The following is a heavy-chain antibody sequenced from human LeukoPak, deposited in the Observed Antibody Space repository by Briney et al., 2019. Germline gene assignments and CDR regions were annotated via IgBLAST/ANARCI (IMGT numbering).Heavy chain of an antibody. V-gene: IGHV1-8*01. J-gene: IGHJ3*02. CDR3: ARPLSRHGDAFDI. CDR2: MNPKSGNT. D-gene: IGHD2-2*01. Sequence: PGASVKVSCKASGYTFTRYDINWVRQATGQGLEWMGWMNPKSGNTGHAQKLQGRVTMTTDTSTSTAYMELRSLRSDDTAVYYCARPLSRHGDAFDIWGQGTMVTVSS. CDR1: GYTFTRYD.